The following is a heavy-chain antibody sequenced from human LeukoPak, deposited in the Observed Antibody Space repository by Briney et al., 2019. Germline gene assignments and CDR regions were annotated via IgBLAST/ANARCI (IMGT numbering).Heavy chain of an antibody. CDR3: ARERRAAARHWFDP. V-gene: IGHV4-39*02. CDR1: GGSISSSGYY. J-gene: IGHJ5*02. CDR2: INYSGTT. D-gene: IGHD6-13*01. Sequence: SETLSLTCTASGGSISSSGYYWGWIRQPPGKGLEWIASINYSGTTYYNPSLKSRVTISEDRSKNQFSLKLSSVTAADTAVYYCARERRAAARHWFDPWGQGTLVTVSS.